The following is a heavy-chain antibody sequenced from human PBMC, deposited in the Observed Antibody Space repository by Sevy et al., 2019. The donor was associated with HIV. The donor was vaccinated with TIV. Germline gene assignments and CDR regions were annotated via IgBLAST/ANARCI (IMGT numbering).Heavy chain of an antibody. V-gene: IGHV3-30-3*01. J-gene: IGHJ5*02. CDR2: ISYDGSSK. CDR3: ARDPGGSINYSPGVT. D-gene: IGHD3-3*02. Sequence: GGSLRLSCAASGFTFSTYPMHWVRQSPGKGLEWVTVISYDGSSKYYADSVKGRFTISRDNSKNTVFLQMDSLRVDDTAVYYCARDPGGSINYSPGVTWGQGALVSVSS. CDR1: GFTFSTYP.